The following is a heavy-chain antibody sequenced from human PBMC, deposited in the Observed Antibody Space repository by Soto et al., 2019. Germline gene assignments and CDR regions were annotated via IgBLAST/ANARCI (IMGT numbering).Heavy chain of an antibody. Sequence: ELQLVESGGGLVQPGGSLKLSCAASGFTFRGAAIHWVRQASGKGLEWVGRVSSSSYNYETTYAASVKGSFIVSRDDSQNTAFLKKNSLRTEDTAVYYCSTWIHRDGAKLLLDSRGQGILVTVSS. CDR3: STWIHRDGAKLLLDS. D-gene: IGHD5-18*01. V-gene: IGHV3-73*01. J-gene: IGHJ4*02. CDR1: GFTFRGAA. CDR2: VSSSSYNYET.